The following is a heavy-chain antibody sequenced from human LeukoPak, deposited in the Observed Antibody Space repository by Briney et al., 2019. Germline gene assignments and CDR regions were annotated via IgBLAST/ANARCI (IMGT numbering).Heavy chain of an antibody. Sequence: SETLSLTGTVSGGSISSSSYYWGWIRQPPGKGLEWIGEINHSGSTNYNPSLKSRVTISVDTSKNQFSLKLSSVTAADTAVYYCARVSTLPGIAAAAKSVFDYWGQGTLVTVSS. V-gene: IGHV4-39*07. CDR2: INHSGST. CDR3: ARVSTLPGIAAAAKSVFDY. J-gene: IGHJ4*02. D-gene: IGHD6-13*01. CDR1: GGSISSSSYY.